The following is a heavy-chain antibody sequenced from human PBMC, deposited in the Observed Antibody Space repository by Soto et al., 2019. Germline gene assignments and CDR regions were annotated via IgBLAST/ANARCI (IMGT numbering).Heavy chain of an antibody. D-gene: IGHD3-10*01. V-gene: IGHV1-2*02. CDR3: ARDLSGVGIESQ. Sequence: GASVKVSCKASGYTFTVYYMHWVRQAPGQGLEWMGWINPNSGGTNYAQKFQGRFTISRDNSKSTLYLQMNNLRIEDTAIYYCARDLSGVGIESQWGQGTLVTVSS. J-gene: IGHJ4*02. CDR2: INPNSGGT. CDR1: GYTFTVYY.